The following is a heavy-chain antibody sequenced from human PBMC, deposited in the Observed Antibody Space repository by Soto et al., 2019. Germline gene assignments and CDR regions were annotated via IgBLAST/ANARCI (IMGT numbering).Heavy chain of an antibody. D-gene: IGHD3-22*01. CDR3: ARDKLSYYYDSSGYYSWFDP. V-gene: IGHV4-61*08. J-gene: IGHJ5*02. CDR1: GGSISSGGYY. Sequence: PSETLSLTCTVSGGSISSGGYYWSWIRQHPGKGLEWIGYIYYSGSTNYNHSLKSRVTISVDTSKNQYYLKLSSVTAADTAVYYCARDKLSYYYDSSGYYSWFDPWGQGTLVTVSS. CDR2: IYYSGST.